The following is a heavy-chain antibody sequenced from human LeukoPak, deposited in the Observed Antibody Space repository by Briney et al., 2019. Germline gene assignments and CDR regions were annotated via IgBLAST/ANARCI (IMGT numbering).Heavy chain of an antibody. CDR1: GFAFNTYA. J-gene: IGHJ3*02. Sequence: PGRSLRLSCAASGFAFNTYAMHWVRQAPGQGLEWVALIWHDGSHKFYSNSVRGRFTISRDNAKNSLYLQMNSLRAEDTAVYYCAREIAEQWLVLHDAFDIWGQGTMVTVSS. CDR2: IWHDGSHK. CDR3: AREIAEQWLVLHDAFDI. D-gene: IGHD6-19*01. V-gene: IGHV3-33*01.